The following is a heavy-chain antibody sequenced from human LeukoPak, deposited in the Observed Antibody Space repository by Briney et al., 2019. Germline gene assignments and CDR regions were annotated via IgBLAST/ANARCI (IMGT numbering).Heavy chain of an antibody. J-gene: IGHJ4*02. Sequence: GGSLRLSCAASGFTFSDYYMSWIRQAPGKGLEWVSHISSFSNFRSYADSVKGRFTISRDNARNSLYLQVNSLRAEDTAVYYCARPTIAAARNFEYWGQGTLVTVST. CDR1: GFTFSDYY. D-gene: IGHD6-13*01. CDR3: ARPTIAAARNFEY. V-gene: IGHV3-11*03. CDR2: ISSFSNFR.